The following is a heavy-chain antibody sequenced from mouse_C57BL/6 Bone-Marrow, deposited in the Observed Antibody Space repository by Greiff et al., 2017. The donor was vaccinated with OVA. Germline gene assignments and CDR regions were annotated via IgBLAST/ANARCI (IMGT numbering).Heavy chain of an antibody. Sequence: QVQLQQPGAELVMPGASVKLSCKASGYTFTSYWMHWVKQRPGQGLEWIGEIDPSDSYTNYNQKFKGKSTLTVDKSSSTAYMQLSSLTSEDSAVYYCARGRDYCSSLHYFDYWGQGTTLTVSS. D-gene: IGHD1-1*01. V-gene: IGHV1-69*01. J-gene: IGHJ2*01. CDR3: ARGRDYCSSLHYFDY. CDR1: GYTFTSYW. CDR2: IDPSDSYT.